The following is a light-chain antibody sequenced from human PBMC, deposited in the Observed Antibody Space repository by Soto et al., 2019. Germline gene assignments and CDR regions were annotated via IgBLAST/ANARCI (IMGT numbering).Light chain of an antibody. CDR2: DAS. CDR3: QQYYSYSRT. Sequence: DIQMTQSPSTLSASVGDRVTITCRASQSISSWLAWYQQKPGKAPKLLIYDASSLESGVPSRFSGSGSGTEFTLTISSLQPDDFATYYCQQYYSYSRTFGQGTKLEIK. CDR1: QSISSW. J-gene: IGKJ2*01. V-gene: IGKV1-5*01.